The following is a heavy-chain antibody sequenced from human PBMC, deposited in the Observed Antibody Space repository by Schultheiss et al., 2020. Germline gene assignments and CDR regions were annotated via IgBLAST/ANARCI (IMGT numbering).Heavy chain of an antibody. CDR2: FDPEDGET. Sequence: ASVKVSCKVSGYTLTELSMHWVRQAPGKGLEWMGGFDPEDGETIYAQKFQGRVTMTEDTSTDTAYMELSSLRSEDTAVYYCARRGSSTNYYGMDVWGKGTTVTVSA. V-gene: IGHV1-24*01. CDR3: ARRGSSTNYYGMDV. J-gene: IGHJ6*04. CDR1: GYTLTELS. D-gene: IGHD2-2*01.